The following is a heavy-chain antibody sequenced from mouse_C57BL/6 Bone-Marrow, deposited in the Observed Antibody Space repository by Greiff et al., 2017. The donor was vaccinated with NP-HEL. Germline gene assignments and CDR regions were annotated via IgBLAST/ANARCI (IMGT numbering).Heavy chain of an antibody. D-gene: IGHD2-12*01. J-gene: IGHJ3*01. CDR1: GFNIKDDY. V-gene: IGHV14-4*01. CDR2: IDPENGDT. CDR3: TTRRRWFAY. Sequence: VQLKQSGAELVRPGASVKLSCTASGFNIKDDYMHWVKQRPEQGLEWIGWIDPENGDTEYASKFQGKATITADTSSNTAYLQLSSLTSEDTAVYYCTTRRRWFAYWGQGTLVTVSA.